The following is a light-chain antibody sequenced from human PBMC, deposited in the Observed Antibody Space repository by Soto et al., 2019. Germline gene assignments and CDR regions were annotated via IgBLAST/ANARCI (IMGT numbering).Light chain of an antibody. J-gene: IGKJ1*01. CDR2: DSS. V-gene: IGKV3-11*01. Sequence: EIVLTQSPATLSLSPGDRATLSCRASQRIGTDLAWYQQKRGQAPRLLIYDSSNRATGIPARFSGSGSGTDFTLTISSLEPEDFAVYFCQHRSNSPPTWTFGQGTKVAIK. CDR1: QRIGTD. CDR3: QHRSNSPPTWT.